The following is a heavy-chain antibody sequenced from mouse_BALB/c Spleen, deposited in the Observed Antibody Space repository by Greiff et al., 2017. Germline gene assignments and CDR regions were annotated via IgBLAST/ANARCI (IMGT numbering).Heavy chain of an antibody. J-gene: IGHJ2*01. CDR3: TRELTGTGDY. Sequence: EVMLVESGGGLVKPGGSLKLSCAASGFTFSSYAMSWVRQTPEKRLEWVASISSGGSTYYPDSVKGRFTISRDNARNILYLQMSSLRSEDTAMYYCTRELTGTGDYWGQGTTLTVSS. CDR2: ISSGGST. CDR1: GFTFSSYA. D-gene: IGHD4-1*01. V-gene: IGHV5-6-5*01.